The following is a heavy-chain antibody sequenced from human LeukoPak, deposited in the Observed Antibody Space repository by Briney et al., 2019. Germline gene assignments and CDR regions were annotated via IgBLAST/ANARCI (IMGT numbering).Heavy chain of an antibody. CDR2: ISGSGGST. J-gene: IGHJ4*02. V-gene: IGHV3-23*01. CDR3: ARIRSITIFGVPQDY. CDR1: GFTFSSYA. D-gene: IGHD3-3*01. Sequence: PGGSLRLSCAASGFTFSSYAMSWVRQAPGKGLEWVSAISGSGGSTYYADSVKGRFTIPRDNAKNSLYLQMNSLRAEDTAVYYCARIRSITIFGVPQDYWGQGTLVTVSS.